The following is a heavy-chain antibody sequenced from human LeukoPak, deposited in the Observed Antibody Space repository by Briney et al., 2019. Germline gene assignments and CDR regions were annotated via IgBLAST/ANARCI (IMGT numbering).Heavy chain of an antibody. CDR3: AKGSFRGYSYEVLWY. D-gene: IGHD5-18*01. CDR1: GFTSSSYA. CDR2: ISGSGGST. V-gene: IGHV3-23*01. J-gene: IGHJ4*02. Sequence: GGSLRLSCAASGFTSSSYAMSWVRQAPGKGLEWVSAISGSGGSTYYADSVKGRFTISRDNSKNTLYLQMNSLRAEDTAVYYCAKGSFRGYSYEVLWYWGQGTLVTVSS.